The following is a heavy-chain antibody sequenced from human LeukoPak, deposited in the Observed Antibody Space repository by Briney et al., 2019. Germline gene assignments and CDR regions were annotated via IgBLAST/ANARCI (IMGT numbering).Heavy chain of an antibody. Sequence: ASVKVSCKASGGTFSSYAISWVRQAPGQGLEWMGGIIPIFGTANYAQKFQGRVKITADESTSTAYMELSSLRSEDTAVYYCARGSGYDYDYYGMDVWGKGTTVTVSS. CDR2: IIPIFGTA. CDR1: GGTFSSYA. CDR3: ARGSGYDYDYYGMDV. J-gene: IGHJ6*04. D-gene: IGHD5-12*01. V-gene: IGHV1-69*13.